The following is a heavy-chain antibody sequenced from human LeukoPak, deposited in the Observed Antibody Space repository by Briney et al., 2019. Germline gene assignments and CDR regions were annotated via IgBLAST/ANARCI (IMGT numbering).Heavy chain of an antibody. V-gene: IGHV4-59*01. J-gene: IGHJ5*02. CDR2: ISYSGST. D-gene: IGHD5-18*01. Sequence: SETLSLTCNVSGDSISSYYWSWIRQPPGKGLEWIGFISYSGSTKYNPSLMNRVTISIDTSKNQISLSLTSVTAADTAVYYCARDVYSYGGWFDPWGQGTLVTVSS. CDR3: ARDVYSYGGWFDP. CDR1: GDSISSYY.